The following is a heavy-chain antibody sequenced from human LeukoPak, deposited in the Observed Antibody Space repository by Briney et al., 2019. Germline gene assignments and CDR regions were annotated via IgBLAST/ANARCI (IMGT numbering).Heavy chain of an antibody. J-gene: IGHJ6*03. D-gene: IGHD3-16*01. CDR3: ARDPYGWGVRYYYMDV. CDR2: IYTSGST. CDR1: GGSLSSYY. Sequence: SETLSLTCTVSGGSLSSYYWSWLRQPAGKGLEWVGRIYTSGSTNYNPSLKSRVTMSVDTSKNQFSLKLSSVTAADTAVYYCARDPYGWGVRYYYMDVWGKGTTVTVSS. V-gene: IGHV4-4*07.